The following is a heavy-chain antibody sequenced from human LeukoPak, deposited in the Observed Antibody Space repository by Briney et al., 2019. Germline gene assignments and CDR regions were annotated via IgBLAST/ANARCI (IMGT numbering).Heavy chain of an antibody. CDR3: ARSRYYYGSGSYYGY. D-gene: IGHD3-10*01. V-gene: IGHV4-4*07. CDR1: GGSISSYD. CDR2: IYTSGSP. J-gene: IGHJ4*02. Sequence: SETLSLTCTVSGGSISSYDWSWIRQPAGKGLEWIGRIYTSGSPNYNPSLKSRVTMSVDTSKNQFSLKLSSVTAADTAVYYCARSRYYYGSGSYYGYWGQGTLVTVSS.